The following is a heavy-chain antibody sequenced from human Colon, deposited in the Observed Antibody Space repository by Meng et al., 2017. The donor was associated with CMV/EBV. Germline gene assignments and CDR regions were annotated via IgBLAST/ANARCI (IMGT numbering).Heavy chain of an antibody. Sequence: ASVKVSCKASGYAFAGYYIHWVRQAPGQGLEWLGTINPDGGGTDYAQKFQGRLTMTRDTSTSTVYMELSSLTSEDTAVYYCASDRPYINQRNWFDSWGQGTLVTVSS. CDR3: ASDRPYINQRNWFDS. J-gene: IGHJ5*01. CDR1: GYAFAGYY. V-gene: IGHV1-46*01. D-gene: IGHD4-11*01. CDR2: INPDGGGT.